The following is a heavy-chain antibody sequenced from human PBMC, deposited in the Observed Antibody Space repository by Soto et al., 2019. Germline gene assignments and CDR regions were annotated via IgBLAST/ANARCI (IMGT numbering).Heavy chain of an antibody. CDR2: IDPSDSYT. V-gene: IGHV5-10-1*01. CDR1: RYSFTSYW. D-gene: IGHD3-3*01. Sequence: GQWLKSSGKGSRYSFTSYWISWVRQMPRKGLEWMGRIDPSDSYTSYSPSFQGHVTISADKSMSTAYLQWSSLKASDTAMHSRPSFGVVINDPDYYYYGMDVWRQGTTVTVSS. J-gene: IGHJ6*02. CDR3: PSFGVVINDPDYYYYGMDV.